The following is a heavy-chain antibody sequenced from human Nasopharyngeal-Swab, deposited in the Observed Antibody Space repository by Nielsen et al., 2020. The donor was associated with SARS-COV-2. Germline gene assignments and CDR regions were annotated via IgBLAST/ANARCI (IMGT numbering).Heavy chain of an antibody. J-gene: IGHJ4*02. CDR3: ARDLGGAAAGTDY. CDR2: IWYDGSNK. Sequence: GESLKISCAASGFTFSSYGMHWVRQAPGKGLEWVAVIWYDGSNKYYADSVKGRFTISRDNSKNTLYLQMNSLRAEDTAVYHCARDLGGAAAGTDYWGQGTLVTVSS. CDR1: GFTFSSYG. V-gene: IGHV3-33*01. D-gene: IGHD6-13*01.